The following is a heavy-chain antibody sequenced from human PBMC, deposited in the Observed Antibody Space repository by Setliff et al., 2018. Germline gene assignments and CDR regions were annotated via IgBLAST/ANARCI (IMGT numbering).Heavy chain of an antibody. J-gene: IGHJ4*02. D-gene: IGHD1-1*01. CDR2: VFPNGAS. Sequence: SETLSLTCSVSGNSMSGASIWSWIRQPPGRGLEFMGYVFPNGASKYDPSFKSRLTISVDTSKNQFSLKLTSVTAADTAFYFCAKGGTYRYFDFWGQGTLVTVSS. CDR3: AKGGTYRYFDF. V-gene: IGHV4-59*03. CDR1: GNSMSGAS.